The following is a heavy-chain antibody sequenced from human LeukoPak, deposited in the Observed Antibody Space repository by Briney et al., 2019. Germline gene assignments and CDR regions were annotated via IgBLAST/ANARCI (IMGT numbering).Heavy chain of an antibody. CDR2: IYYSGST. CDR3: ARGGYDSSGYYYYFDY. D-gene: IGHD3-22*01. V-gene: IGHV4-59*01. J-gene: IGHJ4*02. Sequence: SETLSLTCTVSGGSISSYYWSWLRQPPGKGLEWIGYIYYSGSTNYNPSLKSRVTISVDTSKNQFSLKLSSVTAADTAVYYCARGGYDSSGYYYYFDYWGQGTLVTVSS. CDR1: GGSISSYY.